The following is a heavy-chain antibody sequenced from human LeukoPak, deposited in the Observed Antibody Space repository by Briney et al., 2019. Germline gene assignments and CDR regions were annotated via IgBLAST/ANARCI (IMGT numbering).Heavy chain of an antibody. CDR2: IYSGGST. V-gene: IGHV3-53*01. Sequence: GGSLRLSCAASGFTVSSNYMSWVRQAPGKGLEWVSVIYSGGSTYYADSVKGRFTISRDNAKNSLYLQMNSLRAEDTAVYYCARELRLGGLKNWGQGTLVTVSS. CDR3: ARELRLGGLKN. D-gene: IGHD3-16*01. CDR1: GFTVSSNY. J-gene: IGHJ4*02.